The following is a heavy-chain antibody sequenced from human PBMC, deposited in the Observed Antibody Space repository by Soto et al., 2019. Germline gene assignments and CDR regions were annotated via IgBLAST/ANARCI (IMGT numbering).Heavy chain of an antibody. CDR3: TRDGDGRMTTNPYYYYGMDV. J-gene: IGHJ6*02. Sequence: SETLSLTCTVSGGSISGYYWSWIRQPPGEGLEWIGNVYYSGGAKYNPSVKRRVSISVDTSKNQFSLNLSSVTAADTAVYYCTRDGDGRMTTNPYYYYGMDVWGPGITVTVSS. V-gene: IGHV4-59*01. D-gene: IGHD2-21*02. CDR2: VYYSGGA. CDR1: GGSISGYY.